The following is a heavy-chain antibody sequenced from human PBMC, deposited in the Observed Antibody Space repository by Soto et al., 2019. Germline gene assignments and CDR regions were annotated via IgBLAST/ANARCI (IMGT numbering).Heavy chain of an antibody. CDR3: AVGELSLSLDY. J-gene: IGHJ4*02. D-gene: IGHD3-16*02. Sequence: QVQLQESGPGLVKPSQTLSLTCTVSGGSISSGGYYWSWIRQHPGKGLEWIGYIYDSGSTYYNPSSKSRVTISVDTSTKQVSLKLSSVTAADTAVYYCAVGELSLSLDYWGQGTLVTVSS. V-gene: IGHV4-31*03. CDR2: IYDSGST. CDR1: GGSISSGGYY.